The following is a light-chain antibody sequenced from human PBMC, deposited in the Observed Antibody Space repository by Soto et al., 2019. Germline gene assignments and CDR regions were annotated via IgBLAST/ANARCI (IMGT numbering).Light chain of an antibody. CDR2: AAS. CDR3: QQYDNVPLT. Sequence: DTQMTQSPSSLSASVGDRVTITCQASQDITNYLNWYQQKPGKAPKLLIYAASNLETGVPSRFSGSGSGTDFSFTISSLQPEDIATYYCQQYDNVPLTFGGGTKGEIK. V-gene: IGKV1-33*01. J-gene: IGKJ4*01. CDR1: QDITNY.